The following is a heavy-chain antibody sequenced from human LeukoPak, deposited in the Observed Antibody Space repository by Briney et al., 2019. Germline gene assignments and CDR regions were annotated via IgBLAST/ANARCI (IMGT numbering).Heavy chain of an antibody. CDR1: GGSISSSSYY. CDR3: ARRATYYDFWGGYWGAFDI. J-gene: IGHJ3*02. Sequence: NPSETLSLTCTVSGGSISSSSYYWGWIRQPPGKGLEWIGSIYYSGSTYYNPSLKSRVTISVDTSKNQFSLKLSSVTAADTAVYYCARRATYYDFWGGYWGAFDIWGQGTMVTVSS. CDR2: IYYSGST. D-gene: IGHD3-3*01. V-gene: IGHV4-39*01.